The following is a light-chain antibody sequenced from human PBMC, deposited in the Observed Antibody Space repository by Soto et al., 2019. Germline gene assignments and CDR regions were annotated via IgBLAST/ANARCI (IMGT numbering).Light chain of an antibody. Sequence: IRITQSPGTLSVSPVERATLSCMAAQGVTTNFAWYQQKSGQSPRLLIYDVSNRATGVPARFSGSGSETDFTLTISGLRSEDSAVYFCQQYNNWPFSFGQGTRLEIK. V-gene: IGKV3-15*01. CDR2: DVS. CDR1: QGVTTN. CDR3: QQYNNWPFS. J-gene: IGKJ5*01.